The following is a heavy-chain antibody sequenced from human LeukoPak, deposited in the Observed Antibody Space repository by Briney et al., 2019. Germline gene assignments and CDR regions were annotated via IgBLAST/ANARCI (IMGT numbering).Heavy chain of an antibody. Sequence: GASVKVSCKASGYTFTSYDINWVRQAPGQGLEWMGWMNPNSGGTNSPQKFQGRVTMTTDTSISAAYMELSSLISDDTPMYYCVREGNELLSKNFDYWGQGTLVTVSS. CDR1: GYTFTSYD. CDR3: VREGNELLSKNFDY. V-gene: IGHV1-2*02. J-gene: IGHJ4*02. CDR2: MNPNSGGT. D-gene: IGHD2-21*02.